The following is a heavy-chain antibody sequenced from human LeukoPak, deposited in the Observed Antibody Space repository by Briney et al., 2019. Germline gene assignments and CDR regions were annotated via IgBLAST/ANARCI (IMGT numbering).Heavy chain of an antibody. V-gene: IGHV1-69*06. J-gene: IGHJ4*02. Sequence: ASVKVSCKASGGTFSSYAISWVRQAPGQGLEWMGGIIPIFGTANYAQKFQGRVTITADKSTSTAYMELSSLRSEDTAVYYCARDRLRDFWSGYSYWGQGTLVTVSS. CDR1: GGTFSSYA. CDR3: ARDRLRDFWSGYSY. D-gene: IGHD3-3*01. CDR2: IIPIFGTA.